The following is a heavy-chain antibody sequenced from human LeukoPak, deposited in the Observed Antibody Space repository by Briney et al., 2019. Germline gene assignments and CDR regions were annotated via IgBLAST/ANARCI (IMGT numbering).Heavy chain of an antibody. Sequence: PGGSLRLSCAASGFTFSSYGMHCVRQAPGKGLEWVAFIRYDGSNIYYADSVKGRFTISRDNSKNSLYLQMNSLRAEDTAVYYCVRAQRMTTAAPYEFDYWGQGTLVTVSS. J-gene: IGHJ4*02. CDR2: IRYDGSNI. CDR1: GFTFSSYG. V-gene: IGHV3-30*02. D-gene: IGHD4-11*01. CDR3: VRAQRMTTAAPYEFDY.